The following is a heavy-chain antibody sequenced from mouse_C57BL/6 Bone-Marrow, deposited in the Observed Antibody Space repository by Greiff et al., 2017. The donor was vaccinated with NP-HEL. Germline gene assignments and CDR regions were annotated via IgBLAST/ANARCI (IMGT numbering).Heavy chain of an antibody. CDR2: ISNLAYSI. CDR1: GFTFSDYG. J-gene: IGHJ1*03. Sequence: EVMLVESGGGLVQPGGSLKLSCAASGFTFSDYGMAWVRQAPRKGPEWVAFISNLAYSIYYADTVTGRFTISRENAKNTLYLEMSSLRSEDTAMYYCARDKLDWYFDVWGTGTTVSVSS. D-gene: IGHD3-3*01. V-gene: IGHV5-15*01. CDR3: ARDKLDWYFDV.